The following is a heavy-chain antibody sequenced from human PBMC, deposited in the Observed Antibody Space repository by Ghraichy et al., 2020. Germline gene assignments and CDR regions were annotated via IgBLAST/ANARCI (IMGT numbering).Heavy chain of an antibody. CDR3: ARDSARRSSFYYYYMDV. J-gene: IGHJ6*03. Sequence: GGSLRLSCAASGFTFNTYTMNWVRQAPGKGLEWVSSISSSSTYISYADSVKGRFTISRDNAQNSLDLQMNSLRVEDTAMYYCARDSARRSSFYYYYMDVWGKGTTVTVSS. CDR2: ISSSSTYI. V-gene: IGHV3-21*01. CDR1: GFTFNTYT. D-gene: IGHD3-10*01.